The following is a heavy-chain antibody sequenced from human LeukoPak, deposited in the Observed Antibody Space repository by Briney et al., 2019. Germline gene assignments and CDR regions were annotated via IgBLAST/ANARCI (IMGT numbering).Heavy chain of an antibody. CDR3: ARRYPDMFTFGGVIVNRGAFDI. J-gene: IGHJ3*02. D-gene: IGHD3-16*02. CDR2: IYPGDSDT. Sequence: GESLKISCKGSGYSFTSYWIGWVRQMPGKGLEWMGIIYPGDSDTRYSPSFQGQVTISADKSISTAYLQWSSLKASDTAMYYCARRYPDMFTFGGVIVNRGAFDIWGQGTMVTVSS. CDR1: GYSFTSYW. V-gene: IGHV5-51*01.